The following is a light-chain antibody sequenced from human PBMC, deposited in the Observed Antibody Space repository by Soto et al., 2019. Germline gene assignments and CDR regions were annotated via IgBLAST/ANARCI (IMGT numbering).Light chain of an antibody. V-gene: IGLV2-14*01. CDR3: SSYTSSITLV. J-gene: IGLJ2*01. CDR1: SSDVGGFNY. Sequence: QSALTQPASVSGSPGQSITISCTGTSSDVGGFNYVSWYQQHPGKAPKLMIYEVSYRPSGVSNRFSGSKSGNTASLTISGLQDEDEADYYCSSYTSSITLVFGGGTKLTVL. CDR2: EVS.